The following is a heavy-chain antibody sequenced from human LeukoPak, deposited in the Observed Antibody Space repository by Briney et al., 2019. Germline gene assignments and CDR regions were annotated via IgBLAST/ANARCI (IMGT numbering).Heavy chain of an antibody. Sequence: GGSLRLSCAASGFTFSSYAMSWVRQAPGKGLEWVSAISGSGGSTYYADSVKGRFTISRDNSKNTLYLQMNSLRAEDTAVYYCARGYQTYYYGSGSPWGQGTLVTVSS. CDR2: ISGSGGST. V-gene: IGHV3-23*01. J-gene: IGHJ4*02. CDR3: ARGYQTYYYGSGSP. D-gene: IGHD3-10*01. CDR1: GFTFSSYA.